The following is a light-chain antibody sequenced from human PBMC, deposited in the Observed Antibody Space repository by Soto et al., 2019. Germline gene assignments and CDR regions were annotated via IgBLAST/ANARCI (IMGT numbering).Light chain of an antibody. CDR1: QSLLHRDGKTY. Sequence: DIVMTQTSLFLSVTPGQPASISCKSSQSLLHRDGKTYLYWFLQKPGQPPQVLIYEVFNRFSGVSDRVGGSGSGTDFTLNNSRVDAEHVGVYYCMQSVEVPVTFGPGTKVEI. J-gene: IGKJ3*01. CDR3: MQSVEVPVT. CDR2: EVF. V-gene: IGKV2D-29*01.